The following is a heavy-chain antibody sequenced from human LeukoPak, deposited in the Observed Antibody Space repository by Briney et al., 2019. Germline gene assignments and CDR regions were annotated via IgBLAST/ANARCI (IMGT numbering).Heavy chain of an antibody. Sequence: AASVKVSSMASGYTFTIYGISWVRQAPGQGVEWMGWISAYNGNTNYAQKLQGRVTMTTDTSTSTAYMELRSLRSDDTAVYYCATNRYDSSGYAGNYYYYYMDVWGKGTTVTVSS. CDR1: GYTFTIYG. V-gene: IGHV1-18*01. J-gene: IGHJ6*03. CDR2: ISAYNGNT. D-gene: IGHD3-22*01. CDR3: ATNRYDSSGYAGNYYYYYMDV.